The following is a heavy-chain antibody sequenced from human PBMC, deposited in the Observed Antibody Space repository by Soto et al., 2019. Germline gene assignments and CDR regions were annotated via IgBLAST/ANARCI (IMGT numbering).Heavy chain of an antibody. V-gene: IGHV3-23*01. J-gene: IGHJ5*02. D-gene: IGHD6-19*01. CDR3: AKDLISSGWSPWFDP. Sequence: EVQLLESGGGLVQPGGSLRLSCAASGFTFSSYAMTWVRQAPGKGLEWVSVISGSGGSAQYADSVRGRFTISRDNAWDTVYLHMNSLRVEDTAIYYCAKDLISSGWSPWFDPRGQGTLVTVSS. CDR1: GFTFSSYA. CDR2: ISGSGGSA.